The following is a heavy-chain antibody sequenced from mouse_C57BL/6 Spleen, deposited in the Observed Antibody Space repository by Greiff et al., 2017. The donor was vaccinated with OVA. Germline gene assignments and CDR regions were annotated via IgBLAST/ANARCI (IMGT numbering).Heavy chain of an antibody. Sequence: VQLQQPGTELVKPGASVKLSCKASGYTFTSYWMHWVKQRPGQGLEWIGNINPSNGGTNYNEKFKSKATLTVDKSSSTAYMQLSSLTSEDSAVYYCARENGYYPYAMDYWGQGTSVTVSS. CDR2: INPSNGGT. V-gene: IGHV1-53*01. J-gene: IGHJ4*01. D-gene: IGHD2-3*01. CDR1: GYTFTSYW. CDR3: ARENGYYPYAMDY.